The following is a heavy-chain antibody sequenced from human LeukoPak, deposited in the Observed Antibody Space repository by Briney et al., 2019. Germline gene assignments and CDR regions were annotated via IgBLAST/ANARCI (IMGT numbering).Heavy chain of an antibody. Sequence: SETLSLTCTVSGGSISSYYWSWIRQPPGKGLEWIGYIYYSGSTNYNPSLKSRVTISLDTSKNQLSLKLSSVTAADTAVYYCAMLVRTTLGVDYWGQGTLVTVSS. J-gene: IGHJ4*02. CDR2: IYYSGST. CDR3: AMLVRTTLGVDY. V-gene: IGHV4-59*08. D-gene: IGHD1-26*01. CDR1: GGSISSYY.